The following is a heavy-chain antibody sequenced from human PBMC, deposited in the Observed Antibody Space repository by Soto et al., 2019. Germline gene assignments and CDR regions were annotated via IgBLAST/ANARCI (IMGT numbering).Heavy chain of an antibody. CDR2: IWYDGTKT. Sequence: GGSLRLSCEGSGFIFSNSGMHWVRQAPGKGLEWVATIWYDGTKTYYADSVKGRCTISRDNTKSTLYLQMSSLRAEDTAVYYCARDYTSGFYSFDYWGQGTLVTVSS. CDR3: ARDYTSGFYSFDY. CDR1: GFIFSNSG. V-gene: IGHV3-33*01. J-gene: IGHJ4*02. D-gene: IGHD3-22*01.